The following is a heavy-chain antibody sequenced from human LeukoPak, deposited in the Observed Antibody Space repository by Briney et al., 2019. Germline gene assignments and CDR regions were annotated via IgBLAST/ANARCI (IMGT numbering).Heavy chain of an antibody. V-gene: IGHV4-59*01. CDR3: ASLQSAVTNVDYFDY. D-gene: IGHD4-17*01. CDR2: IYYSGST. J-gene: IGHJ4*02. CDR1: GGSISSYY. Sequence: PSETLSLTCTVAGGSISSYYWSWIRQPPGKGLEWIGYIYYSGSTNYNPSLESRVTISVDTSKNQFSLKLSSVTAADTAVYYCASLQSAVTNVDYFDYWGQGTLVTVSS.